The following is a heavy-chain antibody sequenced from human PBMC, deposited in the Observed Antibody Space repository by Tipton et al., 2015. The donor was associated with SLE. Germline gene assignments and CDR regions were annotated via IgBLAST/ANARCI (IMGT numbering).Heavy chain of an antibody. CDR1: GFTFSSYA. CDR2: ISGSGGST. D-gene: IGHD5-18*01. J-gene: IGHJ2*01. CDR3: ARVGGYSYSYWYFDL. V-gene: IGHV3-23*01. Sequence: LSLTCAASGFTFSSYAMSWVRQAPGKGLEWVSAISGSGGSTYYADSVKGRFTISRDNSKNTLYLQMNSLRAEDTAVYYCARVGGYSYSYWYFDLWGRGTLVTVSS.